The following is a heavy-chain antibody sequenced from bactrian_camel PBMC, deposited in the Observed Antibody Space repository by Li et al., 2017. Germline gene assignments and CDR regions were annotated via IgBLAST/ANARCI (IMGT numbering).Heavy chain of an antibody. CDR2: VSANDGST. CDR3: AKDLTTWVGGSWDA. D-gene: IGHD6*01. CDR1: GSKSSVRS. Sequence: HVQLVESGGGLMQAGGSLRLSCAASGSKSSVRSMAWFRQTPGSEREGVAAVSANDGSTYYSDSVTGRFTISKDNAKNTLYLQLDSLKTEDTAMYFCAKDLTTWVGGSWDAWGQGTQVTVS. V-gene: IGHV3S1*01. J-gene: IGHJ6*01.